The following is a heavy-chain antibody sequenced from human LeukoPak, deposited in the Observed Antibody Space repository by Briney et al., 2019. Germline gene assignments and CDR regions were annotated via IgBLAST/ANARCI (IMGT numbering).Heavy chain of an antibody. D-gene: IGHD6-19*01. V-gene: IGHV3-30*04. CDR1: GFTFSSYA. CDR2: ISYDGSNK. J-gene: IGHJ4*02. CDR3: ARPLNGSGWYLCLDY. Sequence: GGSLRLSCAASGFTFSSYAMHWVRQAPGKGLEWVAVISYDGSNKYYADSVKGRFTISRDNSKNTLYLQMNSLRAEDTAVYYCARPLNGSGWYLCLDYWGQGTLVTVSS.